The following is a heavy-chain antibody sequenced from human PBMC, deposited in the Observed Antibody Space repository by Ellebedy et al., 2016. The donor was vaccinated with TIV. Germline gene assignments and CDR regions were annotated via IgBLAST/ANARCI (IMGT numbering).Heavy chain of an antibody. Sequence: GGSLRLSCAASGFTFSSYSMNRVRQAPGKGLEWVSSISSSSGYRYYADSVKGRFTISRDNAKNSLYLQMNSLRAGDTAVYYCARVYGDYRMDVWGQGTTVTVSS. D-gene: IGHD4/OR15-4a*01. V-gene: IGHV3-21*01. CDR2: ISSSSGYR. CDR3: ARVYGDYRMDV. CDR1: GFTFSSYS. J-gene: IGHJ6*02.